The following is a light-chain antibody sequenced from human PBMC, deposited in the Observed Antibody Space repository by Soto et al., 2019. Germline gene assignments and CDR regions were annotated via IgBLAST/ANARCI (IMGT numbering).Light chain of an antibody. J-gene: IGLJ2*01. CDR3: SSYTSSSTLRVV. Sequence: QSVLTQPPSASGTPGQRVTISCSGSSSNIGSNYVYWYQQLPGTAPKLLIYRNNQRPSGVPDRFSGSKSGTSASLAISGLRSEDEADYYCSSYTSSSTLRVVFGGGTKLTVL. V-gene: IGLV1-47*01. CDR1: SSNIGSNY. CDR2: RNN.